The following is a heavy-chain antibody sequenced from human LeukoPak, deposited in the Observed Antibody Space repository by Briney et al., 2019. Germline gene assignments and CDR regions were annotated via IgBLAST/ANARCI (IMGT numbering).Heavy chain of an antibody. D-gene: IGHD2-2*01. V-gene: IGHV4-30-4*08. Sequence: PSQTLSLXCTVSGGSISSGDYYWSWIRQPPGKGLEWIGYIYYSGITYYNPSLKSRVTISVDTSKNQFSLKLSSVTAADTAVYYCAREFYCSSTSCYGYDAFDIWGQGTMVTVSS. CDR1: GGSISSGDYY. CDR2: IYYSGIT. J-gene: IGHJ3*02. CDR3: AREFYCSSTSCYGYDAFDI.